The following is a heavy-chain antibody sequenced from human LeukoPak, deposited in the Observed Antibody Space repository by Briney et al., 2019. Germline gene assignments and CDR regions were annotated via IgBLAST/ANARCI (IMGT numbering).Heavy chain of an antibody. J-gene: IGHJ4*02. D-gene: IGHD3-10*01. CDR2: SIPIVGKA. V-gene: IGHV1-69*04. CDR3: ARSSGEGVTSEY. CDR1: LGTFSVYA. Sequence: SDKVSSEPSLGTFSVYAISGVPPAPGQRLEWMGRSIPIVGKANYAQNSQGRVTITADKSPSTAYMELSSLRCEDTAVYYCARSSGEGVTSEYWGQGTLVTVSS.